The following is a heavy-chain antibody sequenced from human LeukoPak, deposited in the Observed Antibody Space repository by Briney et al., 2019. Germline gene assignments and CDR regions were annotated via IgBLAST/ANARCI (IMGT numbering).Heavy chain of an antibody. J-gene: IGHJ4*02. CDR2: INPNSGGT. Sequence: ASVKVSCKASGYTFPGYYMHWVRQAPGQGLEWMGWINPNSGGTNYAQKFQGRVTVTRDTSISTAYMELSRLRSDDTAVYYSAREGIRDTAMVFDYWGQGTLVTVSS. D-gene: IGHD5-18*01. CDR1: GYTFPGYY. V-gene: IGHV1-2*02. CDR3: AREGIRDTAMVFDY.